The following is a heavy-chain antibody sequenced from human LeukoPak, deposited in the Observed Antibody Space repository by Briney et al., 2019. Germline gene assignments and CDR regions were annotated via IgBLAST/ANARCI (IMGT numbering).Heavy chain of an antibody. CDR3: ARVDYYYYYMDV. CDR1: GCTFSSYW. CDR2: IKQDGSEK. V-gene: IGHV3-7*01. Sequence: QPGGSLRLSCAASGCTFSSYWMSWVRRAPGKGLEWVANIKQDGSEKYYVDSVKGRFTISRDNAKNSLYLQMNSLRAEDTAVYYCARVDYYYYYMDVWGKGTTVTVSS. J-gene: IGHJ6*03.